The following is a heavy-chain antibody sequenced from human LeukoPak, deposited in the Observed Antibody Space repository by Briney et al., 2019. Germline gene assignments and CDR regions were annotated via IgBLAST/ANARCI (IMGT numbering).Heavy chain of an antibody. Sequence: GGSLRLSCAASGFSFSNFAMHWVRQAPGKGLGWVAVISYDGSNKYYAESVKGRFTISRDNSKNTLYLQMNSLRTEDTAVYYCAKGVSSSWSNDAFDIWGQGTMVTVSS. CDR2: ISYDGSNK. D-gene: IGHD6-13*01. CDR1: GFSFSNFA. V-gene: IGHV3-30*18. CDR3: AKGVSSSWSNDAFDI. J-gene: IGHJ3*02.